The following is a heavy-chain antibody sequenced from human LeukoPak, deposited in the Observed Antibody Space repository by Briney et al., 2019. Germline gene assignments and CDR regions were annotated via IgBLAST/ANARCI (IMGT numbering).Heavy chain of an antibody. CDR3: ARVLIVGATKLVDY. CDR2: ISAYNGNT. D-gene: IGHD1-26*01. V-gene: IGHV1-18*01. Sequence: GASVKVSCKASGYTFTSYGISWVRQAPGQGLEWMGWISAYNGNTNYAQKPQGRVTMTTDTSTSTAYMELRSLRSDDTAVYYCARVLIVGATKLVDYWGQGTLVTVSS. J-gene: IGHJ4*02. CDR1: GYTFTSYG.